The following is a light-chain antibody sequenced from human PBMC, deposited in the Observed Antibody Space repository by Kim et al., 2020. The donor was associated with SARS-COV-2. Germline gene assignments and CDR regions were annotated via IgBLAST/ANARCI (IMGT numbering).Light chain of an antibody. CDR2: EVT. V-gene: IGLV2-8*01. CDR3: SSYAGSNNYV. J-gene: IGLJ1*01. CDR1: SSDIGGYND. Sequence: GQSVTISCTGTSSDIGGYNDVTWYQQQPGKAPKLVIYEVTKRPSGVPDRLSGSKSGNTASLTVSGLRAEDEADYYCSSYAGSNNYVFGIGTKVTVL.